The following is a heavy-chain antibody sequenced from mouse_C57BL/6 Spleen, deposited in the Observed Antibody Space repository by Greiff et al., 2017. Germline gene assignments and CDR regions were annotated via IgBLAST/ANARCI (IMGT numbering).Heavy chain of an antibody. CDR2: IDPETGGT. J-gene: IGHJ4*01. CDR3: TRLGYDYDRDY. D-gene: IGHD2-4*01. Sequence: VQLQQSGAELVRPGASVTLSCKASGYTFTDYEMHWVKQTPVHGLEWIGAIDPETGGTAYNQKFKGKAILTADKSSSTAYMELRSLTSEDSAVYYCTRLGYDYDRDYWGQGTSVTVSS. CDR1: GYTFTDYE. V-gene: IGHV1-15*01.